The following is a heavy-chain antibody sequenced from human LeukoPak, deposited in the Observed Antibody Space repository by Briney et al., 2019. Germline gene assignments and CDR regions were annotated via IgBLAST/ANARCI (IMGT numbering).Heavy chain of an antibody. V-gene: IGHV3-33*05. CDR3: ARGGLGYCSSASCDPHDY. CDR2: IQSNGRNK. Sequence: PGGSLRLSCAASGFIFSSDDMHWVRQAPGKGLEWVAGIQSNGRNKYYVDSVKGRFAISRDNSKSTLYLQMNSLRAEDTAVYYCARGGLGYCSSASCDPHDYWGQGTLVTVSS. J-gene: IGHJ4*02. CDR1: GFIFSSDD. D-gene: IGHD2-2*01.